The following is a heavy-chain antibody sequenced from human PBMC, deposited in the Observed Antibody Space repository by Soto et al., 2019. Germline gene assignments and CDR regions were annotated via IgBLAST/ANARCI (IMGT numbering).Heavy chain of an antibody. Sequence: QVQLQESGPGLVKPSQSLSLTCTVSGGSISSGDYYWSWIRQPPGKGLEWIGYIYYSGSTYYNPSLKGRVTISVDTSKNQFSLKLSSVTAADTAVYYCARGYSYGPSYYYGMDVWGQGTTVTVSS. V-gene: IGHV4-30-4*01. D-gene: IGHD5-18*01. CDR3: ARGYSYGPSYYYGMDV. J-gene: IGHJ6*02. CDR1: GGSISSGDYY. CDR2: IYYSGST.